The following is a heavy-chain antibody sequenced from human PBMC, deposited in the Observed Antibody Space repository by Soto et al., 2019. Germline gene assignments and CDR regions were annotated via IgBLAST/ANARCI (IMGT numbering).Heavy chain of an antibody. D-gene: IGHD3-22*01. Sequence: ASVKVSCKASGYTFTSYGISCVRQAPGQGLEWMGWISAYNGNTNYAQKLQGRVTMTTDTSTSTAYMELRSLRSDDTAVYYCARGWHYYDSSGYYYDAFDIWGQGTMVTVSS. CDR3: ARGWHYYDSSGYYYDAFDI. CDR1: GYTFTSYG. V-gene: IGHV1-18*01. CDR2: ISAYNGNT. J-gene: IGHJ3*02.